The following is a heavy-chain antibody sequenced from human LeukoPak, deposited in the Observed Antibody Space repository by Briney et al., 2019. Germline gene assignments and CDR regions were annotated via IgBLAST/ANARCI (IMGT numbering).Heavy chain of an antibody. D-gene: IGHD6-19*01. CDR2: IYYSGST. CDR3: AREVAVAGTAGWFDP. V-gene: IGHV4-39*07. Sequence: PSETLSLTCTVSGGSISSSSYYWGWIRQPPGKGLEWIGSIYYSGSTYYHPSLKSRVTISVDTSKNQFSLKLSSVTAADTAVYYCAREVAVAGTAGWFDPWGQGTLVTVSA. J-gene: IGHJ5*02. CDR1: GGSISSSSYY.